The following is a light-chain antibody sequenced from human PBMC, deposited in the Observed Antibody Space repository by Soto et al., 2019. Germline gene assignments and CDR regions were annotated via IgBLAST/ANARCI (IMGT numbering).Light chain of an antibody. CDR3: GSYAGSNTWV. V-gene: IGLV2-11*01. J-gene: IGLJ3*02. Sequence: QSALTQPRSVSGSPGQSVTISCTGTSGDVGVYNYVSWYQQHPGKAPKLIIYDVNKRPSGVPDRFSGSKSGDTASLTISGLQAEDEADYCCGSYAGSNTWVFGGGTKLTVL. CDR1: SGDVGVYNY. CDR2: DVN.